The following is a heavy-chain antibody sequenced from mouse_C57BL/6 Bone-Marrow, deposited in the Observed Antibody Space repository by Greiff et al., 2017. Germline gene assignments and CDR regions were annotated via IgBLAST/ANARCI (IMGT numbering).Heavy chain of an antibody. CDR2: IYPEDGDT. CDR1: GYAFSSYW. J-gene: IGHJ2*01. V-gene: IGHV1-80*01. Sequence: VKLQESGAELVKPGASVKISCKASGYAFSSYWMNWVKQRPGKGLEWIGQIYPEDGDTNYNGKFKGKATLTADKSSSTAYMQLSSLTSEDSAVYFCARSFITTVVTLDYFDYWGQGTTLTVSS. CDR3: ARSFITTVVTLDYFDY. D-gene: IGHD1-1*01.